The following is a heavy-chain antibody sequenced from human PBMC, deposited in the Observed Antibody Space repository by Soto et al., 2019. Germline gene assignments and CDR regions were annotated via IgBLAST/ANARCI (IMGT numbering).Heavy chain of an antibody. V-gene: IGHV1-2*02. J-gene: IGHJ6*02. CDR3: ARGDCSSTSCYHYYYYYGMDV. Sequence: GASVKVSCKASGYTFTGYYMHWVRQAPGQGLEWMGWINPNSGGTNYAQKFQGRVTMTRDTSISTAYMELSRLRSDDTAVYYCARGDCSSTSCYHYYYYYGMDVWGQGTTVTAP. CDR2: INPNSGGT. CDR1: GYTFTGYY. D-gene: IGHD2-2*01.